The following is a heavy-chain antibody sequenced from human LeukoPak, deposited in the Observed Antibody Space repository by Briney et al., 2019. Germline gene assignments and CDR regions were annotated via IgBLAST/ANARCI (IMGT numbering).Heavy chain of an antibody. V-gene: IGHV3-23*01. CDR1: GCTFSTFA. D-gene: IGHD3-22*01. CDR2: LSDSAVSS. Sequence: GGSLRLSCAVSGCTFSTFAMNWVRQAPGKGLEWVASLSDSAVSSYYADSVKGRFTISRDNSKNTLYLQMNSLRAEDTATYYCAKAPDSSGFPSYFDSWGQGTLVAVSS. J-gene: IGHJ4*02. CDR3: AKAPDSSGFPSYFDS.